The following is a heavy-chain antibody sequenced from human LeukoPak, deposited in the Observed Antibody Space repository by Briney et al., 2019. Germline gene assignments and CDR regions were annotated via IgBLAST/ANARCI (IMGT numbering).Heavy chain of an antibody. V-gene: IGHV7-4-1*02. J-gene: IGHJ4*02. Sequence: ASVNVSCKASGYTFTSYAMNWVRQAPGQGLEWMGWINTNTGNPTYAQGFTGRFVFSLDTSVSTAYLQISSLKAEDTAVYYCARSIAAAGNDRLDYWGQGTLVTVSS. CDR2: INTNTGNP. D-gene: IGHD6-13*01. CDR3: ARSIAAAGNDRLDY. CDR1: GYTFTSYA.